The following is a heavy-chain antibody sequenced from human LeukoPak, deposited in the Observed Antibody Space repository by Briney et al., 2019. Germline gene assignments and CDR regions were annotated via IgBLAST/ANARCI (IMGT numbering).Heavy chain of an antibody. J-gene: IGHJ4*02. CDR2: INTNTGNP. Sequence: ASVKVSCKASGYTFTSYAMNWVRQAPGQGLEWMGWINTNTGNPTYAQGFTGRFVFSLDTSVSTAYLQISSLKAEDTAVYYCARMPRSSSSSGVLDFDYWGQGTLVTVAS. CDR1: GYTFTSYA. CDR3: ARMPRSSSSSGVLDFDY. V-gene: IGHV7-4-1*02. D-gene: IGHD6-6*01.